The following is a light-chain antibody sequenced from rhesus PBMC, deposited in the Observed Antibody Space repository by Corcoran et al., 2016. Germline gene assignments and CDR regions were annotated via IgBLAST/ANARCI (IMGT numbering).Light chain of an antibody. V-gene: IGKV3-42*03. CDR1: QSVSSS. CDR3: QQYSNWPLT. J-gene: IGKJ4*01. Sequence: EIVMTQSPATLSLSPGERATLSCRASQSVSSSLAWYQQTPGQAPRLLIYGASSRATGIPDRFSGRWSGTEFTLTISSLEPEDFAVYYCQQYSNWPLTFGGGTKVEIK. CDR2: GAS.